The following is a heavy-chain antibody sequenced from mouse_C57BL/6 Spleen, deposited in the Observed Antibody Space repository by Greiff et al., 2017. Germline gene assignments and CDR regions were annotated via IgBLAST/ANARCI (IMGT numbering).Heavy chain of an antibody. CDR3: TRAYSNYLFAY. D-gene: IGHD2-5*01. Sequence: EVKVEESGGGLVQPGGSMKLSCVASGFTFSNYWMNWVRQSPEKGLEWVAQICLISDNTATHFAESVKGRFTISRDESKSVVSLQMNNIRAEDTVVFFCTRAYSNYLFAYWGQDTPLTVSS. V-gene: IGHV6-3*01. CDR1: GFTFSNYW. CDR2: ICLISDNTAT. J-gene: IGHJ2*01.